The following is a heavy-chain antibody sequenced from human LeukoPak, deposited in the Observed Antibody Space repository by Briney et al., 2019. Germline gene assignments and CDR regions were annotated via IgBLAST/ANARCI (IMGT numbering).Heavy chain of an antibody. J-gene: IGHJ4*02. Sequence: GASVKVSCKVSGYTLTELSMHWVRQAPGKGLEWMGGFDPEDGETIYAQKFQGRVTMTEDTSTDTAYMELSSLRSEDTAVYYCATHGYYDSSGYYCVDYWGQGTLVTVSS. CDR1: GYTLTELS. CDR2: FDPEDGET. V-gene: IGHV1-24*01. CDR3: ATHGYYDSSGYYCVDY. D-gene: IGHD3-22*01.